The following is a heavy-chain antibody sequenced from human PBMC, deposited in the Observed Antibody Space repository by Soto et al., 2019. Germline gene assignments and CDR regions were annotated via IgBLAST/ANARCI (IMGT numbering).Heavy chain of an antibody. J-gene: IGHJ4*02. V-gene: IGHV4-59*01. Sequence: PSETLSLTFTVSGGSISSYYWSWIRQPPGKGLEWIGYIYYIGSTNYNPSLKSRVTISVDTSKNQFSLKLSSVTAADTAAYYCARYCGGDCYHYYFDYWGQGTLVTVSS. D-gene: IGHD2-21*02. CDR2: IYYIGST. CDR1: GGSISSYY. CDR3: ARYCGGDCYHYYFDY.